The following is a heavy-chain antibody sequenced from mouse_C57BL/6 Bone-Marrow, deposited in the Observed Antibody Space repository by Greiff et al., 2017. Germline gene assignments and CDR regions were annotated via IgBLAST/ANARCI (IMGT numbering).Heavy chain of an antibody. CDR3: ERRGQLRLRDAMDY. V-gene: IGHV5-6*02. D-gene: IGHD3-2*02. Sequence: EVKLMESGGDLVKPGGSLKLSCAASGFTFSSYGMSWVRQTPDKRLEWVATISSGGSYTYYPDSVKGRFTISRDNAKNTLYLQMSSLKSEDTAMYYCERRGQLRLRDAMDYWGQGTSVTVSS. CDR1: GFTFSSYG. CDR2: ISSGGSYT. J-gene: IGHJ4*01.